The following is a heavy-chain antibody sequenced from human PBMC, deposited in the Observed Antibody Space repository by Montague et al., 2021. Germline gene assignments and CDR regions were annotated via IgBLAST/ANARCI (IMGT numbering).Heavy chain of an antibody. J-gene: IGHJ5*01. CDR1: GFSFSSLW. CDR3: VRDRPTAWFDS. CDR2: ITSDGSDT. Sequence: SLRLSCAASGFSFSSLWMHWVRQAPGKGLVWVSQITSDGSDTNYADSVKGRFTISRDNAKSTLYLQMNSLRDEDTAVYYCVRDRPTAWFDSWGQGTPVTVSS. V-gene: IGHV3-74*01. D-gene: IGHD5-18*01.